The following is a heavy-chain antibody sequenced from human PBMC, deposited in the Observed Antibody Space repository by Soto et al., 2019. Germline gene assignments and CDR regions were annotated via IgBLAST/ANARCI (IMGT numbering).Heavy chain of an antibody. CDR1: GGTFSSYT. J-gene: IGHJ3*02. CDR2: IIPILGIA. CDR3: ARDRAYCGGDCYPPDAFDI. V-gene: IGHV1-69*04. Sequence: SVKVSCKASGGTFSSYTISWVRQAPGQGLEWMGRIIPILGIANYAQKFQGRVTITADKSTSTAYMELSSLRSEDTAVYYCARDRAYCGGDCYPPDAFDIWGQGTMVTVSS. D-gene: IGHD2-21*02.